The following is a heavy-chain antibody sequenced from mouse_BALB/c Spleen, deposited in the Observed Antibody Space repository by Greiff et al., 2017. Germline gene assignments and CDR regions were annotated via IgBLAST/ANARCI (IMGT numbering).Heavy chain of an antibody. V-gene: IGHV5-17*02. CDR2: ISSGSSTI. CDR1: GFTFSSFG. J-gene: IGHJ4*01. CDR3: ARSSNYYYAMDY. Sequence: DVKLVEFGGGLVQPGGSRKLSCAASGFTFSSFGMHWVRQAPEKGLEWVAYISSGSSTIYYADTVKGRFTISRDNPKNTLFLQMTSLRSEDTAMYYCARSSNYYYAMDYWGQGTSVTVSS.